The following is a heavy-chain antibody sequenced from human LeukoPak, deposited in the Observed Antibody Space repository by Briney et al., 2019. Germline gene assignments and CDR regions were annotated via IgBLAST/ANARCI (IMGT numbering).Heavy chain of an antibody. CDR1: GGTFSSYA. CDR2: IIPIFGTA. V-gene: IGHV1-69*13. J-gene: IGHJ5*01. D-gene: IGHD6-19*01. Sequence: ASVKVSCKASGGTFSSYAISWVRQAPGQGLEWMGGIIPIFGTANYAQKFQGRVTITADESTSTAYMELSSLRSEDTAVYYCARGDYSSGWYERGHWFDPWGQGTLVTVSS. CDR3: ARGDYSSGWYERGHWFDP.